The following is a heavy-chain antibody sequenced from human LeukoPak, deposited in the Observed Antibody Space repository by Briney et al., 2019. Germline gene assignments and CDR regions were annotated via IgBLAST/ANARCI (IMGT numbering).Heavy chain of an antibody. V-gene: IGHV3-30-3*01. J-gene: IGHJ4*02. CDR2: ISYDGSNK. CDR3: ASGSDYDILTGPDY. CDR1: GFTFSSYA. D-gene: IGHD3-9*01. Sequence: GGPLRLSCAASGFTFSSYAMHWVRQAPGKGLEWVAVISYDGSNKYYADSVKGRFTISRDNSKNTLYLQMNSLRAEDTAVYYCASGSDYDILTGPDYWGQGTLVTVSS.